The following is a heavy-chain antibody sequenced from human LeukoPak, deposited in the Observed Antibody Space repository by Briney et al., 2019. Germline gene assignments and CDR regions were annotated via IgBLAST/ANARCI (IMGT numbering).Heavy chain of an antibody. CDR1: GFTFSSYA. V-gene: IGHV3-23*01. J-gene: IGHJ3*02. CDR2: ISGSGGST. CDR3: ARDGPVMDAFDI. Sequence: QSGGSLRLSCAASGFTFSSYAMSWVRQAPGKGLEWVSAISGSGGSTYYADSVKGRFTISRDNSKNTLYLQMNSLRAEDTAVYYCARDGPVMDAFDIWGQGTMVTVSS. D-gene: IGHD2-21*01.